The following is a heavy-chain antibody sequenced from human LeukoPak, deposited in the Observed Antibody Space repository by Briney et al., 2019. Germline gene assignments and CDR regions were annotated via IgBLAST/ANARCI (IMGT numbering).Heavy chain of an antibody. Sequence: PGRSLRLSCVASGFTFSSYAIHWVRQAPGKGLEWVAVISYDGANKYYADSVKGRFTVSRDNSKNTMYLQVNSLRPEDTAVYYCARHGLVTPLRYYYYGMDVWGQGTTVTVSS. CDR1: GFTFSSYA. D-gene: IGHD3/OR15-3a*01. CDR3: ARHGLVTPLRYYYYGMDV. J-gene: IGHJ6*02. CDR2: ISYDGANK. V-gene: IGHV3-30-3*01.